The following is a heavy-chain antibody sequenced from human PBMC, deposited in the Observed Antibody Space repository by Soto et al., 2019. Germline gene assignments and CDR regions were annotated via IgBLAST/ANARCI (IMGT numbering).Heavy chain of an antibody. J-gene: IGHJ6*02. CDR2: IRSKAYGGTT. D-gene: IGHD4-17*01. V-gene: IGHV3-49*03. Sequence: GGSLRLSCTASGFTFGDYAMSWFRRAPGKGLEWVGFIRSKAYGGTTEYAASVKGRFTISRDDSKSIAYLQMNSLKTEDTAVYYCTRLPYGDYLYYYYYGMDVWGQGTTVTVSS. CDR3: TRLPYGDYLYYYYYGMDV. CDR1: GFTFGDYA.